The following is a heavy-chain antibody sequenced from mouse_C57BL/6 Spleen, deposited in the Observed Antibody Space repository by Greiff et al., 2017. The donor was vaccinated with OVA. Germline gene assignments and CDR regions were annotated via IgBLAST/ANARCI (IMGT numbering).Heavy chain of an antibody. V-gene: IGHV6-3*01. CDR1: GFTFSNYW. CDR3: TERFEY. Sequence: EVKVEESGGGLVQPGGSMKLSCVASGFTFSNYWMNWVRQSPEKGLEWVAQISLKSDNYDTHYAESVKGRFTISRAASTSSVYLQMMNFRAEDTAIYYSTERFEYWGQGTTLTVSS. J-gene: IGHJ2*01. CDR2: ISLKSDNYDT.